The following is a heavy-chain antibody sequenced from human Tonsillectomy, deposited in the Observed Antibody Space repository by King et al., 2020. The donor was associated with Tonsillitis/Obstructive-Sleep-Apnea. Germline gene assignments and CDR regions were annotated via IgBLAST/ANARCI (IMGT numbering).Heavy chain of an antibody. D-gene: IGHD1-20*01. J-gene: IGHJ4*02. CDR1: GESFSYHY. Sequence: VQLQQWGAGLLKPSETLSLTCAVYGESFSYHYWSWIRQPPGKGLEWIGEINHRGSTNYNPSLKSRVTMSVDTSKNHFSLKLSSVTAADTAVYYCARRHSVTVVPFDYWGQETLVTVSS. V-gene: IGHV4-34*01. CDR2: INHRGST. CDR3: ARRHSVTVVPFDY.